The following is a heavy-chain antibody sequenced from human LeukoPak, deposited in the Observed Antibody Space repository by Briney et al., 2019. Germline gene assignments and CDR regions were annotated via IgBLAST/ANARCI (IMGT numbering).Heavy chain of an antibody. Sequence: SETLSLTCAVYGGSFSGYYWSWIRQPPGKGLEWIGEINHSGSTNYNPSLKSRVTISVDTSKSQFSLKLSSVTAADTAVYYCARSYNWNYVWFDPWGQGTLVTVSS. V-gene: IGHV4-34*01. CDR1: GGSFSGYY. D-gene: IGHD1-7*01. CDR2: INHSGST. J-gene: IGHJ5*02. CDR3: ARSYNWNYVWFDP.